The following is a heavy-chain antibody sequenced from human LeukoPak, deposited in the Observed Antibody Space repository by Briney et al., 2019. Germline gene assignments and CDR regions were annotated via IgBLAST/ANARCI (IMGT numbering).Heavy chain of an antibody. J-gene: IGHJ3*02. CDR2: IKQDGSEK. CDR1: GFTFSSYW. D-gene: IGHD6-19*01. Sequence: PGGSLRLSCAASGFTFSSYWMSWVRQAPGKGLEWVANIKQDGSEKYYVDSVKGRFTISRDNAKNSLYLQMNSLRAEDTAVYYCARGLIAVAGAFDIWGQGTMVTVSS. CDR3: ARGLIAVAGAFDI. V-gene: IGHV3-7*01.